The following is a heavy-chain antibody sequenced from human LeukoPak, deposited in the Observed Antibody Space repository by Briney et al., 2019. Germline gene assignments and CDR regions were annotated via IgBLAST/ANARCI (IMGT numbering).Heavy chain of an antibody. CDR2: VNWNGRST. J-gene: IGHJ4*02. CDR3: ARNRYVDLVSKNDY. D-gene: IGHD5/OR15-5a*01. V-gene: IGHV3-20*04. Sequence: GGSLRLSCAASGFTFDDYCMTWVRQAPGKGLEWVSGVNWNGRSTGYADSVKGRFTISRDNAKNSLYLQMNSLRAEDTALYYCARNRYVDLVSKNDYWGQGTLVTVSS. CDR1: GFTFDDYC.